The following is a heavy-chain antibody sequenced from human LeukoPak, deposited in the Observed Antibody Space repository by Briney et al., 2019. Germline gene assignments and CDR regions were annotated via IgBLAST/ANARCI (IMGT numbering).Heavy chain of an antibody. CDR2: INAYNGNT. J-gene: IGHJ5*02. D-gene: IGHD1-1*01. CDR3: ARARDNWNDRWFDP. Sequence: ASVKVSCKASGYTFTSYGISWVRQAPGQGLEWMGWINAYNGNTNYAQKLQGRVTMTTDTSTSTAYMELRSLRSDDTAVYYCARARDNWNDRWFDPWGQGTLVTVSS. V-gene: IGHV1-18*01. CDR1: GYTFTSYG.